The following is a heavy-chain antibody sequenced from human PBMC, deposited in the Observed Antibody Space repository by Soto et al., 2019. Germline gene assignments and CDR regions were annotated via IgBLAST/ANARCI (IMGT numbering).Heavy chain of an antibody. J-gene: IGHJ5*02. CDR1: GYTFTSYA. D-gene: IGHD4-17*01. V-gene: IGHV1-3*01. Sequence: ASVKVSCKASGYTFTSYAMHWVRQAPGQRLEWMGWINAGNGNTKYSQKFQGRVTITRDTSASTAYMELSSLRSEDTAVYFCARGVKYGAYSRWFEHWGQGTLVTVSS. CDR2: INAGNGNT. CDR3: ARGVKYGAYSRWFEH.